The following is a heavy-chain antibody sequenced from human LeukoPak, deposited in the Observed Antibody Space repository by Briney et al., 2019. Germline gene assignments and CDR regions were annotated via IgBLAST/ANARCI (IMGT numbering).Heavy chain of an antibody. CDR2: IKQDGSEK. CDR1: GFTFSSYW. CDR3: ARSGIFREYYFDY. D-gene: IGHD3-10*01. Sequence: PGGSLRLSCAASGFTFSSYWMSWVHQAPGKGLEWVANIKQDGSEKYYVDSVKGRFTISRDNAKNSLYLQMNSLRAEDTAVYYCARSGIFREYYFDYWGQGALVTVSS. V-gene: IGHV3-7*01. J-gene: IGHJ4*02.